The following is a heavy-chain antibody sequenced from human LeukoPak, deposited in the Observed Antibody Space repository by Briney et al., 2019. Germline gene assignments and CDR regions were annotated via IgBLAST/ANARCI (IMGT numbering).Heavy chain of an antibody. CDR3: ARVNPVVAEHYFDY. J-gene: IGHJ4*02. CDR2: ISAYNGNT. CDR1: RYTFTGYY. V-gene: IGHV1-18*04. Sequence: GASVKVSCKASRYTFTGYYRHFVPQAPGQGLECMGWISAYNGNTNYAQKLQGRVPLTPDTSTSTAYMELRSLRSDDTAVYYCARVNPVVAEHYFDYWGQGTLVTVSS. D-gene: IGHD2-15*01.